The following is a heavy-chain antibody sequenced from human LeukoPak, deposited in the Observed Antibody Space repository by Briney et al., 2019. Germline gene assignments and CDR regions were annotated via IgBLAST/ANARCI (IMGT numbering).Heavy chain of an antibody. J-gene: IGHJ3*02. Sequence: SETLSLTCTVSGGSISSSRYYWGWIRQPPGQGLEWIGSIYYSGGTDYNLSLKSRITISVDTSKNQFSLKLSSVTAADTAMYYSARRTTTLLHGNAFDICGQGTTVTVSS. CDR3: ARRTTTLLHGNAFDI. D-gene: IGHD4-17*01. CDR2: IYYSGGT. V-gene: IGHV4-39*01. CDR1: GGSISSSRYY.